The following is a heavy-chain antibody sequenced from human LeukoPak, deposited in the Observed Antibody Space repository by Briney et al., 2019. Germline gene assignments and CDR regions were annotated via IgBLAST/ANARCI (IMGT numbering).Heavy chain of an antibody. Sequence: GGSLSLSCAASGFTFSSYWMSWVRQAPGKGLEWVANIKQDGSEKYYVDSVKGRFTISRDNSKNTLYLQMNSLRAEDTAVYYCAKGWDVDTAIDYWGQGTLVTVSS. V-gene: IGHV3-7*01. J-gene: IGHJ4*02. D-gene: IGHD5-18*01. CDR2: IKQDGSEK. CDR1: GFTFSSYW. CDR3: AKGWDVDTAIDY.